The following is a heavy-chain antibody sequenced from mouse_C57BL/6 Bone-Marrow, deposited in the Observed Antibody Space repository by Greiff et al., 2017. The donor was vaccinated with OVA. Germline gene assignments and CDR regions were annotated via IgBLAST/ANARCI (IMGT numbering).Heavy chain of an antibody. J-gene: IGHJ2*01. D-gene: IGHD2-5*01. Sequence: VQLQQSVAELVRPGASVKLSCTASGFNIKNTYMHWVKQRPEQGLEWIGRIDPANGNTKYAPKFQGKATITADTSSNTAYLQLSSLTSEDTAFYYCASDSNYGGYYFDYWGQGTTLTVSS. V-gene: IGHV14-3*01. CDR3: ASDSNYGGYYFDY. CDR1: GFNIKNTY. CDR2: IDPANGNT.